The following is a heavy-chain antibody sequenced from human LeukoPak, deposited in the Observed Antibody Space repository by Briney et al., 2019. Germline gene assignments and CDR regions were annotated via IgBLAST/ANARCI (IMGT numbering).Heavy chain of an antibody. CDR2: ISSSGSTI. V-gene: IGHV3-48*03. CDR3: ARGPAMVSDYYYGMDV. CDR1: GFTFSSYE. Sequence: GGSLRLSCAASGFTFSSYEMNWVRQAPGKGLEWVSYISSSGSTIYYADSVKGRFTISRDNVKNSLYLQMNSLRAEDTAVYYCARGPAMVSDYYYGMDVWGQGTTVTVSS. D-gene: IGHD5-18*01. J-gene: IGHJ6*02.